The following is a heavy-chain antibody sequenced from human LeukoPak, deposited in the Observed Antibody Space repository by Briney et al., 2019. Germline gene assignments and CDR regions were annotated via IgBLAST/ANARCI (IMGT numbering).Heavy chain of an antibody. J-gene: IGHJ4*02. CDR2: IKPDGSEK. V-gene: IGHV3-7*04. Sequence: GALRLSCAASGFTFSRFWMGWVRQAPGKGLEWVANIKPDGSEKNYGDSVRGRFTISRDNARNSLSLQMNSLRVEDTAVYYCARENYFDYWGQGTLVTVSS. CDR3: ARENYFDY. CDR1: GFTFSRFW.